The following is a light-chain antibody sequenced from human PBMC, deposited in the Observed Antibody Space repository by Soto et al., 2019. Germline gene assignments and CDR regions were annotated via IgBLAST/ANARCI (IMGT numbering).Light chain of an antibody. CDR2: EVT. CDR1: SSDVGGYNF. Sequence: QSVLTQPASVFGSPGQSITISCTGTSSDVGGYNFVSWYQQLPGKAPKLMIYEVTSRPSGVSNRFSGSKSGNTASLTISGLQPEDEAEYYCSSYTTSSTVVFGTGTKV. V-gene: IGLV2-14*01. CDR3: SSYTTSSTVV. J-gene: IGLJ1*01.